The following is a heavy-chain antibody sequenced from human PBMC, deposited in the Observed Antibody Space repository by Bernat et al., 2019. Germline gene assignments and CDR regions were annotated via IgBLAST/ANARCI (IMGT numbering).Heavy chain of an antibody. CDR3: ARGTPINDFWSGAPMDV. J-gene: IGHJ6*03. V-gene: IGHV3-33*01. D-gene: IGHD3-3*01. CDR2: ICYDGSNK. Sequence: QVQLVESGGGVVQPGRSLRLSCAASGFTFSSYGMHWVRQAPGKGLEWVAAICYDGSNKYYADSVKGRFTISRDNSKNTLYLQMNSLRAEDTAVYYCARGTPINDFWSGAPMDVWGKGTTVTVSS. CDR1: GFTFSSYG.